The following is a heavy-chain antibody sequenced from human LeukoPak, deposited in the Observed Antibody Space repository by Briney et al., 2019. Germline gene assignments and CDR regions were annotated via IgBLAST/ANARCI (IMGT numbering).Heavy chain of an antibody. CDR3: ARAYYDSSGLYYFDY. CDR1: GFTVSSNY. Sequence: HTGGSLRLSCAASGFTVSSNYMSWVRQAPGKGLEWVSVIYSGGSTYYADSVKGRFTISGDNSKNTLYLQMNSLRAEDTAVYYCARAYYDSSGLYYFDYWGQGTLVTVSS. CDR2: IYSGGST. V-gene: IGHV3-66*01. J-gene: IGHJ4*02. D-gene: IGHD3-22*01.